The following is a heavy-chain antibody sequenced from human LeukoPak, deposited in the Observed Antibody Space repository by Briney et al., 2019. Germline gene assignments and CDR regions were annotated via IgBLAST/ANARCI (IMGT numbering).Heavy chain of an antibody. D-gene: IGHD2-15*01. J-gene: IGHJ4*02. Sequence: PGGSLRLSCAASGFTFSSYEMNWVRQAPGKGLEWVSYISSSGSSTYYADSVKGRFTISRDDAEMSLYLQMNSLRAEDTAVYYCARLGYCTTGSCYSLDYWGQGTLVTVSS. CDR3: ARLGYCTTGSCYSLDY. V-gene: IGHV3-48*03. CDR1: GFTFSSYE. CDR2: ISSSGSST.